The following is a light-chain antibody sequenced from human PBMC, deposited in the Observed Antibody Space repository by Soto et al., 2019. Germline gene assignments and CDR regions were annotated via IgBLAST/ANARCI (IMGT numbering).Light chain of an antibody. CDR1: SGDIGNYNY. CDR3: TSYRSSSSTYV. V-gene: IGLV2-14*01. CDR2: EVY. Sequence: QSVLSQPASVSGSPGQSITISCTGTSGDIGNYNYVSWYQHYPGKAPRLLIYEVYNRPSGVSNRSSGSKSGDTASLTISGLQAEDEGDYYCTSYRSSSSTYVFGTGTKVTVL. J-gene: IGLJ1*01.